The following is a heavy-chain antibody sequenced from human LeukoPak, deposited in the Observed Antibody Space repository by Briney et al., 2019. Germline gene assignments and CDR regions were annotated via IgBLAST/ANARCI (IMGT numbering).Heavy chain of an antibody. CDR2: IYYSGST. Sequence: SKTLSLTCTVSGGSISSYYWSWIRQPPGKGLEWIGYIYYSGSTNYNPSLKSRVTISVDTSKNQFSLKLSSVTAADTAVYYCARYYGSGSYYNEVPYYYYGMDVWGQGTTVTVSS. V-gene: IGHV4-59*08. J-gene: IGHJ6*02. CDR1: GGSISSYY. D-gene: IGHD3-10*01. CDR3: ARYYGSGSYYNEVPYYYYGMDV.